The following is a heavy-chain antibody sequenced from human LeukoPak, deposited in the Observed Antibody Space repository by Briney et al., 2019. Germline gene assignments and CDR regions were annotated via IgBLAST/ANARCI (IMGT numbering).Heavy chain of an antibody. J-gene: IGHJ6*03. V-gene: IGHV3-23*01. CDR3: ARVGSQDYYYMDV. CDR1: GFTFSSYA. CDR2: ISGSGGST. Sequence: GGSLRLSCAASGFTFSSYAMSWVRQAPGKGLEWVSAISGSGGSTYYADSVKGRFTISRDNSKNTLYLQMNSLRAEDTAVYYCARVGSQDYYYMDVWGKGTTVTVSS. D-gene: IGHD2-15*01.